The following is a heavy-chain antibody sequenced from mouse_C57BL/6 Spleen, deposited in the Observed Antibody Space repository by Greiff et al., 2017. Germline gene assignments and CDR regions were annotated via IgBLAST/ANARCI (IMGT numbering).Heavy chain of an antibody. D-gene: IGHD2-1*01. CDR2: IDPSDSET. V-gene: IGHV1-52*01. CDR1: GYTFTSYW. Sequence: QVQLQQPGAELVRPGSSVKLSCKASGYTFTSYWMHWVKQRPIQGLEWIGNIDPSDSETHYNQKFKDKATLTVDKSSSTAYMQLSSLTSEDSAVYYCARSGNYYAMDYWGQGTTLTVSS. CDR3: ARSGNYYAMDY. J-gene: IGHJ2*01.